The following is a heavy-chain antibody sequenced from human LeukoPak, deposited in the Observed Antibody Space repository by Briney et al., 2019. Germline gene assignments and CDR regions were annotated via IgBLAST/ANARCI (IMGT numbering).Heavy chain of an antibody. V-gene: IGHV3-66*01. Sequence: GGSLRLSCAASGFTVSSNYMSWVRQAPGKGLEWVSVIYSGGSTYYADSVKGRFTISRDNSKNTLYLQMNSLRAEDTAVYYCARAPGSGWYSYTDGGFDYWGQGTLVTVSS. CDR2: IYSGGST. J-gene: IGHJ4*02. CDR1: GFTVSSNY. CDR3: ARAPGSGWYSYTDGGFDY. D-gene: IGHD6-19*01.